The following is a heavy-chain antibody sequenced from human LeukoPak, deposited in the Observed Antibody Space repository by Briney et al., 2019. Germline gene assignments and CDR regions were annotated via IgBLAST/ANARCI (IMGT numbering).Heavy chain of an antibody. V-gene: IGHV4-34*01. CDR3: ARGSGYSSSWYVAQLAEFDC. D-gene: IGHD6-13*01. J-gene: IGHJ4*02. Sequence: SETLSLTCAVYGGSFSGYYWSWIRQPPGKGLEWIGEINHSGSTNYNPSLKSRVTISVDTSKNQFSLKLSSVTAADTAVYYCARGSGYSSSWYVAQLAEFDCWGQGTLVTVSS. CDR1: GGSFSGYY. CDR2: INHSGST.